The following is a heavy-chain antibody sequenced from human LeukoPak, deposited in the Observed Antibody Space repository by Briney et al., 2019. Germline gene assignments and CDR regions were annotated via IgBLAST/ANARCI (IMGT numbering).Heavy chain of an antibody. CDR1: GDSIYSYY. V-gene: IGHV4-59*01. Sequence: SETLSLTCTVSGDSIYSYYWSWIRQPPGKGLEWIGYIYYSGSTNYNPSLKSRVNISVDTSKNQFSLKLSSVTAADAALYYCARGRGWFDPWGQGTLVIVSS. D-gene: IGHD3-10*01. CDR2: IYYSGST. J-gene: IGHJ5*02. CDR3: ARGRGWFDP.